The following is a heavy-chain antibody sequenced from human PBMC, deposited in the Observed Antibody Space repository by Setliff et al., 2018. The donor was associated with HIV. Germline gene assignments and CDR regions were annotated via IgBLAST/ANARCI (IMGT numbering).Heavy chain of an antibody. CDR2: INPNTGNP. CDR1: GYTFMNFA. CDR3: ARGALVPAAIGAYYYYMDV. Sequence: ASVKVSCKASGYTFMNFAMHWVRQAPGQGLEWMGWINPNTGNPTYAQGFTGRFVFSLDTSVSTAYLQISSLEAQDTGVYYCARGALVPAAIGAYYYYMDVWGKGTTVTVSS. V-gene: IGHV7-4-1*02. J-gene: IGHJ6*03. D-gene: IGHD2-2*01.